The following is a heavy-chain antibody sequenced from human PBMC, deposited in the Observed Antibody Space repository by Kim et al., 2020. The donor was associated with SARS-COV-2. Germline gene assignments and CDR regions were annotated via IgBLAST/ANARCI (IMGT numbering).Heavy chain of an antibody. Sequence: GGSLRLSCAASGFTFSSCGMSWVRQAPGKGLEWVSIITSSGATQYYADSVKGRFIISRDNFKNMVYLYMNSLTDEDTAVSYCAKYVRMAAAYYFDSWGQGNQVTVSS. CDR3: AKYVRMAAAYYFDS. CDR2: ITSSGATQ. J-gene: IGHJ4*02. D-gene: IGHD6-13*01. CDR1: GFTFSSCG. V-gene: IGHV3-23*01.